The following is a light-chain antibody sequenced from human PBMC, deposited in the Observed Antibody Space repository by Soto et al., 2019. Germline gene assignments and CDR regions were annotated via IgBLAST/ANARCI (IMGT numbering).Light chain of an antibody. J-gene: IGKJ4*01. CDR3: QLFFITPLT. V-gene: IGKV4-1*01. CDR1: QSILYRSNGKDY. Sequence: DIVMTQSPDSLSVSLGERATINYKPSQSILYRSNGKDYLAWYQQKPGHPPKLLIYWASTRESGVPDRFSGRGSRTDFTLAISSLQAEDVAVYYCQLFFITPLTFGGGTRVEI. CDR2: WAS.